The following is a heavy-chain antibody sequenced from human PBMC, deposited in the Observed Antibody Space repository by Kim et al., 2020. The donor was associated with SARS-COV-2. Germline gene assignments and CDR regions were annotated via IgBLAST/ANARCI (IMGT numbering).Heavy chain of an antibody. V-gene: IGHV1-18*01. CDR2: ISAYNGNT. CDR3: ARDLGDYYDSSGYYYVY. J-gene: IGHJ4*02. Sequence: ASVKVSCKASGYTFTSYGISWVRQAPGQGLEWMGWISAYNGNTNYAQKLQGRVTMTTDTSTSTAYMELRSLRSDDTAVYYCARDLGDYYDSSGYYYVYWGQGTLVTVSS. CDR1: GYTFTSYG. D-gene: IGHD3-22*01.